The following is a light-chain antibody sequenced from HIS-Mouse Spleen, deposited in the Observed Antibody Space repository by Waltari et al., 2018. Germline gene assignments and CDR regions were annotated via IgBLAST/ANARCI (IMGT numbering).Light chain of an antibody. CDR2: EGS. CDR3: CSYAGSSTWV. V-gene: IGLV2-23*01. Sequence: QSVLTQPASVSGSAGQAITIACNGTSSDGGSYNRVSWYQQHPGKAPKLRICEGSKRPSGVCNRFSGSKSGNTASLTISGRQAEDEADYYCCSYAGSSTWVFGGGTKLTVL. CDR1: SSDGGSYNR. J-gene: IGLJ3*02.